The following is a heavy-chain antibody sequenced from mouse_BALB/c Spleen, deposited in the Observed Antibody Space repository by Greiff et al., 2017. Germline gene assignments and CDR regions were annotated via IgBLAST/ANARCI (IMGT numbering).Heavy chain of an antibody. J-gene: IGHJ4*01. V-gene: IGHV1-15*01. CDR2: IDPETGGT. D-gene: IGHD1-1*02. CDR1: GYTFTDYE. Sequence: VQLQQSGAELVRPGASVTLSCKASGYTFTDYEMHWVKQTPVHGLEWIGAIDPETGGTAYNQKFKGKATLTADKSSSTAYMELRSLTSEDSAVYYCTYGAMDYWGQGTSVTVSS. CDR3: TYGAMDY.